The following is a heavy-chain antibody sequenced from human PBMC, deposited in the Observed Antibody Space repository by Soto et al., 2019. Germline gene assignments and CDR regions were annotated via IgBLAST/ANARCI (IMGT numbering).Heavy chain of an antibody. Sequence: GGSLRLSCAASGFTFSSYWMSWVRQAPGKGLEWVANIKQDGSEKYYVDSVKGRFTISRDNAKNSLYLQMNSLRAEDTAVYYCARGSGSGSYDFDYWGQGTLVTVSS. CDR1: GFTFSSYW. D-gene: IGHD3-10*01. CDR3: ARGSGSGSYDFDY. J-gene: IGHJ4*02. V-gene: IGHV3-7*01. CDR2: IKQDGSEK.